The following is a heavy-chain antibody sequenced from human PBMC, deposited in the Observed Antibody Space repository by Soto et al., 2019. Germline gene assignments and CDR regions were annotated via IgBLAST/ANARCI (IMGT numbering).Heavy chain of an antibody. Sequence: PSETLSLTCAVSGGSINSAGYSWSWIRQPPGKGLEWIGYIYHSGSTYYNPSLRSRVTISVDKSKNQFSLKLSSVTAADTAVYYCAREGVLGGSSGWDWGQGTLVTVSS. J-gene: IGHJ1*01. CDR3: AREGVLGGSSGWD. CDR2: IYHSGST. V-gene: IGHV4-30-2*01. D-gene: IGHD3-22*01. CDR1: GGSINSAGYS.